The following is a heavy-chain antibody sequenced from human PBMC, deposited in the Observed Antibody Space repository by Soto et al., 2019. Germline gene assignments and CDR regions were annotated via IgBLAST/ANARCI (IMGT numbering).Heavy chain of an antibody. V-gene: IGHV3-23*01. J-gene: IGHJ2*01. CDR3: AKSRVASGRGYFDL. CDR1: GFCFSPYP. CDR2: IGTTGGDT. Sequence: PGGALRLSCAAPGFCFSPYPMSWVRQAPVKGLEWVSTIGTTGGDTYYPDFVKGRFTISRDDSKNTVYLQMSSLRDEDSAIYYCAKSRVASGRGYFDLWGRGTLVTLSS. D-gene: IGHD6-25*01.